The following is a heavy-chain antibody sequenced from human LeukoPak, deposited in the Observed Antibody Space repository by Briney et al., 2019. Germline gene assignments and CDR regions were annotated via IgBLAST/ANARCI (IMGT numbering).Heavy chain of an antibody. CDR2: IYTSGST. J-gene: IGHJ5*02. Sequence: SETLSLTCTVSGGSISSHYWSWIRQPAGKGLEWIGRIYTSGSTNYNPSLKSRVTMSVDTSKNQFSLKLSSVTAADTAVYYCARGQAAAGTCWFDPWGQGTLVTVSS. D-gene: IGHD6-13*01. CDR1: GGSISSHY. V-gene: IGHV4-4*07. CDR3: ARGQAAAGTCWFDP.